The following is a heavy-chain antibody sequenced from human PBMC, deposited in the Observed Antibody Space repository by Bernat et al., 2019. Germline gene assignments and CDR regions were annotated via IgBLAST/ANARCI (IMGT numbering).Heavy chain of an antibody. J-gene: IGHJ6*03. V-gene: IGHV3-23*01. D-gene: IGHD1-14*01. CDR3: AKGTITDSYYFMDV. Sequence: EVQLLESGGGLVQPGGSLRLSCAASGFTVNNYAMSWVRQAPGKGLEWVSTISGIGGSTYYADSVNGRFTISRDKNTLYLQMNSLRAEDTDVYYCAKGTITDSYYFMDVWGKGTTVTVSS. CDR2: ISGIGGST. CDR1: GFTVNNYA.